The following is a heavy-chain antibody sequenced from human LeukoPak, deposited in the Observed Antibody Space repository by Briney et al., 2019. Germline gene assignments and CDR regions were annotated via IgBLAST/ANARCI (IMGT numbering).Heavy chain of an antibody. CDR2: IYPGDSDT. D-gene: IGHD2-15*01. Sequence: GESLKISCKGSGYSFTSYWIGWVRQMPGKGLEWMGIIYPGDSDTRYSPSFQGQVTISADKSISTAYLQWSSLKASDTAMYYCAGRLADCSGGSCYGTRYYFDYWGQGTLVTVSS. CDR3: AGRLADCSGGSCYGTRYYFDY. J-gene: IGHJ4*02. V-gene: IGHV5-51*01. CDR1: GYSFTSYW.